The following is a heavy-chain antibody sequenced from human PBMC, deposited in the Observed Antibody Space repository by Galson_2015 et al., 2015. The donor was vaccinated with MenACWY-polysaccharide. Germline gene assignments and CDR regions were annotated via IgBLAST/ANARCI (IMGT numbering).Heavy chain of an antibody. J-gene: IGHJ4*02. D-gene: IGHD1-1*01. CDR1: GFTVSSNY. V-gene: IGHV3-53*04. CDR3: ARGDGCRAGTAIDY. CDR2: IYSGGST. Sequence: SLRLSCAASGFTVSSNYMSWVRQAPGKGLEWVSVIYSGGSTYYADYVKSRFTISRQNYKNTLYLQMKSLRADDTAVYYCARGDGCRAGTAIDYWGQGTLVTVSS.